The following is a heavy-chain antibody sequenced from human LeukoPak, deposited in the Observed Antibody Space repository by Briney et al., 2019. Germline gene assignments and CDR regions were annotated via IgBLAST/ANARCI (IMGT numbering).Heavy chain of an antibody. V-gene: IGHV3-30*04. Sequence: GGSLRLSCAASGFTFSINAMHWVRQAPGKGLEWVAVISYDGSNKYYADSVKGRFTISRDNSKNTLYLQMNSLRAEDTAVYYCAKGFSRAYYYGSGSYYSQGSYDAFDIWGQGTMVTVSS. J-gene: IGHJ3*02. D-gene: IGHD3-10*01. CDR3: AKGFSRAYYYGSGSYYSQGSYDAFDI. CDR1: GFTFSINA. CDR2: ISYDGSNK.